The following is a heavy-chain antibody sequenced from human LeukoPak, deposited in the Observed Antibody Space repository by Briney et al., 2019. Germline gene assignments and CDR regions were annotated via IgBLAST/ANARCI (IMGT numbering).Heavy chain of an antibody. D-gene: IGHD4-23*01. CDR3: ARGSDGSNSEGAVYMDV. CDR2: ISQSSSYI. CDR1: GFTFSSYE. J-gene: IGHJ6*03. V-gene: IGHV3-21*04. Sequence: GGSLRLSCAASGFTFSSYEMNWVRQAPGKGLEWVSSISQSSSYIYYADSVKGRFTISRDNAKNSLYLQMNSLRAEDTALYYCARGSDGSNSEGAVYMDVWGKGTTVTVSS.